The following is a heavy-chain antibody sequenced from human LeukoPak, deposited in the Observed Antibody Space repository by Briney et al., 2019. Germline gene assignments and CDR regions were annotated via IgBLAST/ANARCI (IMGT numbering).Heavy chain of an antibody. V-gene: IGHV3-23*01. CDR3: ARDAVYRKNWYTYFDY. J-gene: IGHJ4*02. D-gene: IGHD1/OR15-1a*01. CDR2: ISGSGGST. CDR1: GFTFSSYA. Sequence: SGGSLRLSCAASGFTFSSYAMTWVRQAPGKGLEWVSAISGSGGSTYYADSVKGRFTISRDNSKNTLYLQMNRLRAEDTAVYYCARDAVYRKNWYTYFDYWGQGTLVTVSS.